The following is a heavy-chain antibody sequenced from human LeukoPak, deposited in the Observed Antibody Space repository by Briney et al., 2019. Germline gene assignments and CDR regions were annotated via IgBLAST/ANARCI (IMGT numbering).Heavy chain of an antibody. Sequence: ASVKVSCKTSGYTFTSHYMHWVRQAPGQGLEWVGWINPNSGGTNYAQNFQGRVTMTRDTSIGTAYMELSRLTSDDTAVYYCARSGHGSGSYRFDPWGQGILVTVSS. J-gene: IGHJ5*02. CDR1: GYTFTSHY. V-gene: IGHV1-2*02. D-gene: IGHD3-10*01. CDR3: ARSGHGSGSYRFDP. CDR2: INPNSGGT.